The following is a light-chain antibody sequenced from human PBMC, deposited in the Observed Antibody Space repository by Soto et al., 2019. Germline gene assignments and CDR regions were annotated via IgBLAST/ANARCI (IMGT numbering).Light chain of an antibody. Sequence: DIQMTQSPSSVSASVGDRVTITCRASKGISSWLAWYQQKPGKAPTRLIYAVSSLQNGVPSRFSGTGSGTEFTLTISSLQPEDFANYYCLQHNTYPLSFGGGTRVEIK. CDR3: LQHNTYPLS. CDR1: KGISSW. J-gene: IGKJ4*01. V-gene: IGKV1-12*01. CDR2: AVS.